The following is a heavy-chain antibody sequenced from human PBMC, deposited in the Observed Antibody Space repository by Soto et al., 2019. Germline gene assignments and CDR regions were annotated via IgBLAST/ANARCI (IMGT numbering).Heavy chain of an antibody. D-gene: IGHD6-19*01. J-gene: IGHJ4*02. Sequence: QMQLLESGPGLVKPSETLSLTCAVSSASIDNNWNWVRQPPGKRLEWIGEIHQSGISYKNPSLKSRVTMSVDKSKNQFSLNLSSVTAADTVVYFCARSFGWYAFDQWGQGTLVTVSS. CDR3: ARSFGWYAFDQ. V-gene: IGHV4-4*02. CDR1: SASIDNN. CDR2: IHQSGIS.